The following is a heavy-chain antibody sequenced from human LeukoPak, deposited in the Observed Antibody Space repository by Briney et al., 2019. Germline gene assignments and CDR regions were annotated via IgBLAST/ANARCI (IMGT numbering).Heavy chain of an antibody. CDR1: GFTFTSSA. CDR2: IVVGSGNT. CDR3: ARQQLVPYYYYYGMDV. Sequence: SVKVSCKASGFTFTSSAVQWVRQARGQRLEWIGWIVVGSGNTNYAQKFQERVTITRDMSTSTAYMELSRLRSDDTAVYYCARQQLVPYYYYYGMDVWGQGTTVTVSS. D-gene: IGHD6-13*01. V-gene: IGHV1-58*01. J-gene: IGHJ6*02.